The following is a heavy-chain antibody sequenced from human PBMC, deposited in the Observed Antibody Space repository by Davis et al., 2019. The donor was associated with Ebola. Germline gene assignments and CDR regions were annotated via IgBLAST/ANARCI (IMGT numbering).Heavy chain of an antibody. D-gene: IGHD6-6*01. CDR1: SDYW. Sequence: SDYWMSWVRQAPGKGLEWIGAMYYNGRKYYNSSLEGRVTISLDTSNNQFSLKLRSVTAADTAVYFCARLSGLFSSSSGALYFDLWGRGTLVSVSS. V-gene: IGHV4-39*07. CDR3: ARLSGLFSSSSGALYFDL. CDR2: MYYNGRK. J-gene: IGHJ2*01.